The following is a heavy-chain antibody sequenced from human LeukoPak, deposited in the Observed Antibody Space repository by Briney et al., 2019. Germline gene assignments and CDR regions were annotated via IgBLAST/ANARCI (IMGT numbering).Heavy chain of an antibody. CDR1: GFTFSSYG. Sequence: GGSLRLSCAASGFTFSSYGMHWVRQAPGKGLEWVAVISYDGSNKYYADSVKGRFTISRDNSKNTLYLQMNSLRAEDTAVNYCAKDGDGYSYGRYYFDYWGQGTLVTVSS. D-gene: IGHD5-18*01. J-gene: IGHJ4*02. CDR2: ISYDGSNK. V-gene: IGHV3-30*18. CDR3: AKDGDGYSYGRYYFDY.